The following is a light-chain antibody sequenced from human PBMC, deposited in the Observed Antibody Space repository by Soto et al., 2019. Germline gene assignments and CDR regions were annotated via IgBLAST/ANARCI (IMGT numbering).Light chain of an antibody. J-gene: IGLJ1*01. CDR3: TSYTSSTTLYV. Sequence: QSVLTQPASVSGSPGQSITISCTGTSSDVGGYNYVSWYQQHPGKAPKLMIYEVSNRPSGVSNRFSGSKSGHTASLTISGLQSEDEADYFCTSYTSSTTLYVFGTGTKV. CDR1: SSDVGGYNY. V-gene: IGLV2-14*01. CDR2: EVS.